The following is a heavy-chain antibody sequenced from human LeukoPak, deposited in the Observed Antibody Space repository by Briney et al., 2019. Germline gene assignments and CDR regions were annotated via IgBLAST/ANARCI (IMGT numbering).Heavy chain of an antibody. D-gene: IGHD2/OR15-2a*01. CDR2: ISNSGGNT. CDR1: GFPFSASA. J-gene: IGHJ4*02. Sequence: PGGSLRLSCAAFGFPFSASAMSWVRQAPGKGLEWVSTISNSGGNTYYANSVRGRFTISRDNSKNTLFLQLNSLRAEDTAVYYCAKASNTLDYWGQGTLVTVCS. V-gene: IGHV3-23*01. CDR3: AKASNTLDY.